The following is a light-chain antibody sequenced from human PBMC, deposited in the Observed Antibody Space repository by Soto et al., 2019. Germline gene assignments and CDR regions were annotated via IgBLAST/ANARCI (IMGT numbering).Light chain of an antibody. J-gene: IGLJ2*01. Sequence: QSALTQPPSASRSPGQSVTISCTGTSSDVGGYNYVSWYQQHPGKAPKLMIYEVSKRPSGVPDRFSGSKSGNTASLTVSGLQAEDEADYYCSSYAGSNNVVVFGGGTKLTVL. CDR3: SSYAGSNNVVV. CDR1: SSDVGGYNY. V-gene: IGLV2-8*02. CDR2: EVS.